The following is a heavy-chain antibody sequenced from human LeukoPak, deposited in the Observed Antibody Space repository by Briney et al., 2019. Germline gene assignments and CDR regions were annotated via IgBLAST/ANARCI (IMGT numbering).Heavy chain of an antibody. CDR3: AKDARYFDWLSPYTPTYYFDY. V-gene: IGHV3-33*06. D-gene: IGHD3-9*01. Sequence: GGSLRLSCAASGFTFSSYGMHWVRQAPGKGLEWVAVIWYDGSNKYYADSVKGRFTISRDNSKNTLYLQMNSLRAEDTAVYYCAKDARYFDWLSPYTPTYYFDYWGQGTLVTVSS. CDR2: IWYDGSNK. J-gene: IGHJ4*02. CDR1: GFTFSSYG.